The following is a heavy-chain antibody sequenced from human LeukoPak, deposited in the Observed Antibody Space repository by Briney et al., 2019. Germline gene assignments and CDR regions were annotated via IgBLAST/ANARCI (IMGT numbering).Heavy chain of an antibody. CDR3: TREVLVRGARYHGMDV. V-gene: IGHV3-30-3*01. J-gene: IGHJ6*02. CDR1: GFTFSSYG. D-gene: IGHD3-10*01. Sequence: GGSLRLSCAASGFTFSSYGMHWVRQAPGKGLEWVAVTSYDGSNKDYADSVKGRFTISRDNSKNTLYLQMDSLRSEDTAVYYCTREVLVRGARYHGMDVWGQGTTVTVSS. CDR2: TSYDGSNK.